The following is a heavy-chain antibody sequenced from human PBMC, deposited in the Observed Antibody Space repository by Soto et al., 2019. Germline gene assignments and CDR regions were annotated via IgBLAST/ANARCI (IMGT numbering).Heavy chain of an antibody. V-gene: IGHV3-11*01. D-gene: IGHD5-12*01. Sequence: QVHLVESGGGLVKPGGSLRLSWAASGFTCSDYYMSWIRQAPGTGLEGVSYISYDGKTIEYADSVQGRFTIPRDDAESSLVLQMTSRRAEDTAVYYCARELRSPSDFVYGGQGTLVTVSS. CDR1: GFTCSDYY. CDR3: ARELRSPSDFVY. CDR2: ISYDGKTI. J-gene: IGHJ4*02.